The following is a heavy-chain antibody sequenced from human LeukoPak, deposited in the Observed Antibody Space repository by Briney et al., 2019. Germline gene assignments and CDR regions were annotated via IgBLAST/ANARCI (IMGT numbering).Heavy chain of an antibody. J-gene: IGHJ6*02. CDR2: INPNSGGT. Sequence: GASVKVSCKASGYTFTSYGISWVRQAPGQGLEWMGWINPNSGGTNYAQKFQGRVTMTRDTSISTAYMELSRLRSDDTAVYYCARGAKKYSYGPGPYYYYYGMDVWGQGTTVTVSS. CDR1: GYTFTSYG. V-gene: IGHV1-2*02. CDR3: ARGAKKYSYGPGPYYYYYGMDV. D-gene: IGHD5-18*01.